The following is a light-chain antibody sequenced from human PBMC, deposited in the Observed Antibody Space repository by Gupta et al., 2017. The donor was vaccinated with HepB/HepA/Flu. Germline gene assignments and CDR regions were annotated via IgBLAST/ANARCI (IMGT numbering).Light chain of an antibody. Sequence: IQMTQSPFTLSASVGDRLTIPCRASQSISDWLAWYPQKPGKTPKLLIYQVSSLDRGLPSRFSGRGSGTEFTLTISRLQPDDFATYYCLQDTSFSNTFGGGTKLE. CDR2: QVS. CDR1: QSISDW. CDR3: LQDTSFSNT. V-gene: IGKV1-5*03. J-gene: IGKJ4*01.